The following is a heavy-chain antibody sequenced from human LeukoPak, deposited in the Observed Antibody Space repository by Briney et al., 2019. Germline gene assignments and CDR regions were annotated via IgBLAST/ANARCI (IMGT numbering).Heavy chain of an antibody. CDR3: ARGGIAVAGGPNWFDP. V-gene: IGHV4-34*01. CDR1: GGSFSGYY. CDR2: INHSGST. J-gene: IGHJ5*02. Sequence: PSETLSLTCAVYGGSFSGYYWSWIRQPPGKGLEWIAEINHSGSTNYNPSLKSRVTISVDTSKNQFSLKLSSVTAADTAVYYCARGGIAVAGGPNWFDPWGQGTLVTVSS. D-gene: IGHD6-19*01.